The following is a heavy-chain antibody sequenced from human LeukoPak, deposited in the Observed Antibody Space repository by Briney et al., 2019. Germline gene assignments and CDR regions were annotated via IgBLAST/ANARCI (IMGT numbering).Heavy chain of an antibody. CDR3: ARIRRDGYNADAFDI. Sequence: GGSLRLSCAASGFTVSSNYMSWVRQAPGKGLEWVSVIYSGGSTYYADSVKGRFTISRDNSKNTLYLQMNSLRAEDTAVYYCARIRRDGYNADAFDIWGQGTMVTVSS. V-gene: IGHV3-53*01. CDR1: GFTVSSNY. J-gene: IGHJ3*02. D-gene: IGHD5-24*01. CDR2: IYSGGST.